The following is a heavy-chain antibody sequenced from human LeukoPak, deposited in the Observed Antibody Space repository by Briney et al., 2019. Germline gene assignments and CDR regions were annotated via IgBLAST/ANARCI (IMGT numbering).Heavy chain of an antibody. Sequence: ASVKVSCKASGYTFTSYDINWVRQATGQGLEWMGWMNPNSGNTGYAQKFQGRVTMTRNTSISTAYMELSSLRSEDTAVYYCARGLGYSGYDSPFGYWGQGTLVTVSS. CDR3: ARGLGYSGYDSPFGY. CDR2: MNPNSGNT. V-gene: IGHV1-8*01. J-gene: IGHJ4*02. D-gene: IGHD5-12*01. CDR1: GYTFTSYD.